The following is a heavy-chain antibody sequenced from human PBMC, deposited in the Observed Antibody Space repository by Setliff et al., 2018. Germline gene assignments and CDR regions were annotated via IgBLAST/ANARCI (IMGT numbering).Heavy chain of an antibody. D-gene: IGHD3-3*01. CDR2: IYTSWST. Sequence: SETLSLSCGVFVTRGSFSGYYWSWIRQPPGKGLEWIGQIYTSWSTNYNPSLKGRATLSIDASKRQFSLKLTSVTAADTAVYYCARMSGFQYMDVWGKGTTVTVSS. CDR3: ARMSGFQYMDV. V-gene: IGHV4-4*09. CDR1: VTRGSFSGYY. J-gene: IGHJ6*03.